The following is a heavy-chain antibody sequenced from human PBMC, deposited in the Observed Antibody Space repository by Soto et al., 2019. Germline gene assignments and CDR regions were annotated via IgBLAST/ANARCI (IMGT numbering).Heavy chain of an antibody. Sequence: ASVKVSCKASGYSFSDYSIYRVRQAPGQGLEWMGWLNPKRGHTDHAQKIQGRGTVTRDTSIHPVHMELSSLRYGATAAYFSARLIPNGKFDTGGRGTQVTVPS. CDR1: GYSFSDYS. V-gene: IGHV1-8*01. D-gene: IGHD1-1*01. CDR3: ARLIPNGKFDT. J-gene: IGHJ4*02. CDR2: LNPKRGHT.